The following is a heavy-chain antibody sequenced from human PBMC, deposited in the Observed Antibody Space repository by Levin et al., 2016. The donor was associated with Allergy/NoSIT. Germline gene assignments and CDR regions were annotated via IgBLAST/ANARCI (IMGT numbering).Heavy chain of an antibody. CDR3: ARMLGSGWYSWFDP. D-gene: IGHD6-19*01. Sequence: SGPTLVKPTQTLTLTCTFSGFSLTAHGVGVGWIRQPPGKALEWLAHIFSNDEKSYSTSLKSRLIISKDTSKSQVVLSMTNVDPVDTATYYCARMLGSGWYSWFDPWGRGTLVTVSS. CDR1: GFSLTAHGVG. J-gene: IGHJ5*02. V-gene: IGHV2-26*01. CDR2: IFSNDEK.